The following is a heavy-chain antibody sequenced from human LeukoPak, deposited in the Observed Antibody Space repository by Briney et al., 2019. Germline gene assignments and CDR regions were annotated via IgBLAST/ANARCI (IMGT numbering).Heavy chain of an antibody. CDR2: IDPNSGGT. J-gene: IGHJ4*02. CDR1: GYTFTGYF. D-gene: IGHD1-26*01. CDR3: ARVRVTGSFGLDLGH. V-gene: IGHV1-2*02. Sequence: ASVKVSRKASGYTFTGYFMHWVRQAPGQGLEWMGWIDPNSGGTNYAQNFRGRVTMTRDTSISTAYMKLSRLTSDDTAVYYCARVRVTGSFGLDLGHWGQGTLVTVSS.